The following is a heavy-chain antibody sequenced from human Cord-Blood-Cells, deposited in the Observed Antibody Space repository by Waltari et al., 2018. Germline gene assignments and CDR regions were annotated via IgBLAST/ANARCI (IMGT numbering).Heavy chain of an antibody. CDR3: ARILTGEEYFDY. CDR1: GYSFTSYW. CDR2: SSPVDYSP. J-gene: IGHJ4*02. Sequence: EVQLVQSGAEVKKPGESLKISCKGSGYSFTSYWIGWVRQMPGKGLEWMGISSPVDYSPRYSPSFQGQVTISADKSISTAYLQWSSLKASDTAMYYCARILTGEEYFDYWGQGTLVTVSS. V-gene: IGHV5-51*01. D-gene: IGHD7-27*01.